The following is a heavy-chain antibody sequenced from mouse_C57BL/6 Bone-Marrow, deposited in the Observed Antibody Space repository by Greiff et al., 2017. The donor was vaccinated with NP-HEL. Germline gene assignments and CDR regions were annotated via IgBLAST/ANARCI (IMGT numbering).Heavy chain of an antibody. V-gene: IGHV4-1*01. CDR2: INPDSSTI. D-gene: IGHD1-1*01. Sequence: EASGIDFSRYWMSWVRRAPGKGLEWIGEINPDSSTINYAPSLKDKFNISRDNAKNTLYLQMSKVRSEDTALYYCARPEYYYGSSYADYFDYWGQGTTLTVSS. CDR3: ARPEYYYGSSYADYFDY. CDR1: GIDFSRYW. J-gene: IGHJ2*01.